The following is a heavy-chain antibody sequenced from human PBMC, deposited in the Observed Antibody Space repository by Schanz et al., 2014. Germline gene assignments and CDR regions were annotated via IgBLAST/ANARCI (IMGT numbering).Heavy chain of an antibody. CDR3: TKGRAFRR. CDR1: GYTFTSYD. Sequence: QVQLVQSGAEVKKPGASVKVSCKASGYTFTSYDINWVRQATGQGLEWMGWMNSKTGNTGYAQRFQGRGAMTRNTSITTAYVELSSLRSVDTAVYYCTKGRAFRRWGQGPVMNVSS. J-gene: IGHJ4*02. V-gene: IGHV1-8*01. CDR2: MNSKTGNT.